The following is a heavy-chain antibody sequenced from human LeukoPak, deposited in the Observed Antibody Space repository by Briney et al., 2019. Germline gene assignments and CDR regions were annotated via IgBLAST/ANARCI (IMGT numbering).Heavy chain of an antibody. D-gene: IGHD4-17*01. CDR2: IYYSGST. V-gene: IGHV4-59*01. J-gene: IGHJ3*02. CDR3: ARTGYGDGAFDI. Sequence: PSQTLSLTCTVSGGSISSYYWSWIRQPPGKGLEWIGYIYYSGSTNYNPSLKGRVTISVDTSKNQFSLKLSSVTAADTAVYYCARTGYGDGAFDIWGQGTMVTVSS. CDR1: GGSISSYY.